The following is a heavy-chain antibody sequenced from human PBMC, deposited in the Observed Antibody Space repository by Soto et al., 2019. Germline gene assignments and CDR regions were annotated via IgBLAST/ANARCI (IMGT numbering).Heavy chain of an antibody. CDR3: AKSSSGSYGPGHYYYYGMDV. V-gene: IGHV3-23*01. Sequence: PGGSLRLSCAASGFTFSSYAMSWVRQAPGKGLEWVSAISGSGGSTYYADSVKGRFTISRDNSKNTLYLQMNSLRAEDTAVYYCAKSSSGSYGPGHYYYYGMDVWGQGTTVTVSS. J-gene: IGHJ6*02. D-gene: IGHD1-26*01. CDR2: ISGSGGST. CDR1: GFTFSSYA.